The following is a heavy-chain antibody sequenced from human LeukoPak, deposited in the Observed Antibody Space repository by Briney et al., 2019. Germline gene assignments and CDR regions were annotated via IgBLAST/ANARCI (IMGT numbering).Heavy chain of an antibody. CDR2: IYYSGST. J-gene: IGHJ4*02. Sequence: PSETLSLTCTVSGGSISSSNSYWGWIRQPPGKGLEWIGGIYYSGSTYYNPSLKGRVTISVDTSKNQFSLKLSSVTAADTAVYYCARGTMTTVTYYFDYWGQGTLVTVSS. CDR1: GGSISSSNSY. D-gene: IGHD4-17*01. V-gene: IGHV4-39*07. CDR3: ARGTMTTVTYYFDY.